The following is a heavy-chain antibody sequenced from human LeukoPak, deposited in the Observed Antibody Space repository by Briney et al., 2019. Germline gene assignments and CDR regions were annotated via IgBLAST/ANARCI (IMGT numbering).Heavy chain of an antibody. V-gene: IGHV4-39*07. D-gene: IGHD5-12*01. Sequence: PSETLSLTCTVSGGSISSSSYYWGWIRQPPGKGLEWIGEINHSGSTNYNPSLKSRVTISVDTSKNQFSLKLSSVTAADTAVYYCARDGYSGSDALWGQGTLVTVSS. CDR2: INHSGST. CDR1: GGSISSSSYY. CDR3: ARDGYSGSDAL. J-gene: IGHJ4*02.